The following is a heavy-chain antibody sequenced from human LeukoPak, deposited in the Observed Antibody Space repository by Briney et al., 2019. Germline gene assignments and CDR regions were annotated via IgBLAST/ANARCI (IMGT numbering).Heavy chain of an antibody. V-gene: IGHV3-7*01. CDR1: GFTFSSYW. D-gene: IGHD6-6*01. J-gene: IGHJ4*02. CDR3: ARAYSSSSGRGFDS. CDR2: IKQDGSEK. Sequence: PGRSLRLSCAASGFTFSSYWMSWVRQAPGKGLEWVANIKQDGSEKYYVDSVKGRFTISRDNAKNSLYLQMNSLRAEDTAVYYCARAYSSSSGRGFDSWGQGTLVTVSS.